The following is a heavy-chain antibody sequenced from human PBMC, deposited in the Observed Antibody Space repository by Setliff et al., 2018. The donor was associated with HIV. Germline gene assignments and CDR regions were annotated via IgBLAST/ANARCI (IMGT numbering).Heavy chain of an antibody. Sequence: AASVKVSCKASGVTFSNYAISWVRQAPGQGLEWMGGIIPIFGTANYAQKFQGRVTITTDESTITAYMELSSLRSEDTAVYYCARDTGQQLVGFDIWGQGTMVTVSS. CDR2: IIPIFGTA. CDR3: ARDTGQQLVGFDI. J-gene: IGHJ3*02. V-gene: IGHV1-69*05. D-gene: IGHD6-13*01. CDR1: GVTFSNYA.